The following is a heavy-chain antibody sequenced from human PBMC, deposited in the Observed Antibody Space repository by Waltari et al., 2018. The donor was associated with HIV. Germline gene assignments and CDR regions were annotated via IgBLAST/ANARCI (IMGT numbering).Heavy chain of an antibody. J-gene: IGHJ2*01. CDR2: IYYSGRT. CDR1: CCPLPNVNYS. CDR3: ARHALRVGAAYWNFDL. D-gene: IGHD1-26*01. V-gene: IGHV4-39*01. Sequence: HLPLQESGPGPVTPSETLSLTCPVSCCPLPNVNYSRAGVRQTPGKGLEWIGSIYYSGRTYYNPSLKSRVTISVDTSKNQFSLKLSSVTTADTAVFYCARHALRVGAAYWNFDLWGRGTLVTVSS.